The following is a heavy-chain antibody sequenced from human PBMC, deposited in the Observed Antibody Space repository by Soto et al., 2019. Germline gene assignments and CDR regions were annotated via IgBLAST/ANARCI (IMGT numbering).Heavy chain of an antibody. J-gene: IGHJ4*02. CDR3: ARGNYYDSSGYS. V-gene: IGHV4-59*12. Sequence: SETLSLTCTVSGGSISSYYWTWIRQHPGKGLEWIGYIYYSGSTNYNPSLKSRVTISVDTSKNQFSLKLSSVTAADTAVYYCARGNYYDSSGYSWGQGTLVTVSS. CDR1: GGSISSYY. D-gene: IGHD3-22*01. CDR2: IYYSGST.